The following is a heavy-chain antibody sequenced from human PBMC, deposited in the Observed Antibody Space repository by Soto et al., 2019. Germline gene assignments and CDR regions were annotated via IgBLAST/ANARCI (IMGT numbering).Heavy chain of an antibody. D-gene: IGHD3-3*02. CDR1: GGAISTYY. J-gene: IGHJ5*02. CDR2: IYSSGST. CDR3: AGGKHFSAWFAP. Sequence: SETLSLTGTVSGGAISTYYWTWIRQTAGKGLEWIGRIYSSGSTKYNPALQSRVTMSLDTSNNQFSLRLTSVTAADTAVYYCAGGKHFSAWFAPWGQETLVTVSS. V-gene: IGHV4-4*07.